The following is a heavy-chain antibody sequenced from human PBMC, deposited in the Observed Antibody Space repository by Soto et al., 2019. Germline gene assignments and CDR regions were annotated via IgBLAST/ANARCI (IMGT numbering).Heavy chain of an antibody. D-gene: IGHD6-13*01. J-gene: IGHJ5*02. Sequence: EVQLVESGGGLVKPGGSLRLSCAASGFTFSSYSMNWVRQAPGKGLEWVSSISSSSSYIYYADSVKGRFTISRDNAKXSLYLQMNSLRAEDTAVYYCARRGSQAAAGTRWFDPRGQGTLVTVSS. CDR3: ARRGSQAAAGTRWFDP. V-gene: IGHV3-21*01. CDR2: ISSSSSYI. CDR1: GFTFSSYS.